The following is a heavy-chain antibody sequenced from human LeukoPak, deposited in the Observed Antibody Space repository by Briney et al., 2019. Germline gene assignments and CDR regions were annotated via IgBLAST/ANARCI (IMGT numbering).Heavy chain of an antibody. CDR3: ARHEDLDY. CDR2: IYYGEST. D-gene: IGHD2-15*01. Sequence: SGALSLTCSVSADSITSSRSFWGWIRQPPGKGLGLIGTIYYGESTSYYPSLKSRVTISGDTSKSRFSLKLTSVSAADPAVYYCARHEDLDYWGQGTLVTVSS. J-gene: IGHJ4*02. V-gene: IGHV4-39*01. CDR1: ADSITSSRSF.